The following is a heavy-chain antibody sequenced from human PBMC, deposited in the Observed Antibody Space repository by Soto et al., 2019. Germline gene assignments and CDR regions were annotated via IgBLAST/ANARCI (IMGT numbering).Heavy chain of an antibody. V-gene: IGHV3-23*01. CDR1: GFSFSNYG. CDR2: ISGSGRST. CDR3: ATDAFPHYYGSGGYYNRYYFDY. D-gene: IGHD3-10*01. Sequence: GGSLRLSCAASGFSFSNYGMSWVRQAPGKGLEWVSVISGSGRSTYYVDTVKGRFSISRDNSKDTVYLQMNTLRAEDTAVYYCATDAFPHYYGSGGYYNRYYFDYWGQGTLVTVSS. J-gene: IGHJ4*02.